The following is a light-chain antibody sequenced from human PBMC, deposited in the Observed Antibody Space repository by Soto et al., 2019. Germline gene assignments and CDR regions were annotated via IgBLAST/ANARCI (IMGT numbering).Light chain of an antibody. CDR2: EVN. Sequence: QSVLTQPPSASGSPGQSVTLPCTGTSRDVGFYKYVSWYRQHPGKAPQLMIYEVNRRPSGIPDRFSGSKSGNTASLTVSGLQAEDEADYYCSSYADNNIFVFGLGTKVTVL. V-gene: IGLV2-8*01. CDR1: SRDVGFYKY. CDR3: SSYADNNIFV. J-gene: IGLJ1*01.